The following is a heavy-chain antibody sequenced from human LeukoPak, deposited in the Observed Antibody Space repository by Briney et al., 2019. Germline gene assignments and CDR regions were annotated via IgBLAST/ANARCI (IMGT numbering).Heavy chain of an antibody. CDR1: GFTFSSYE. CDR3: ARGIAVALDAFDI. Sequence: GGSLRLSCAASGFTFSSYEMNWVRQAPGKGLEWVSYISSSGSTIYYADSVKGRFTISRDNSKNTLYLQMNDLRAEDTAVYYCARGIAVALDAFDIWGQGTMVTVSS. D-gene: IGHD6-19*01. J-gene: IGHJ3*02. CDR2: ISSSGSTI. V-gene: IGHV3-48*03.